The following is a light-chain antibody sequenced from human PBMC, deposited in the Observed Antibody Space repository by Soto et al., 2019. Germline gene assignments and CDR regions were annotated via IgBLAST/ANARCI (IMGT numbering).Light chain of an antibody. CDR3: QHYYTSPRT. J-gene: IGKJ1*01. Sequence: EIVLTQSPGTLSLFPGERATFSCRASQSVSSTYLAWYQQKPGQAPRLLIHGASSRATGIPDRFSGSGSGTDFTLTISRLEPEDLAVYYCQHYYTSPRTFGQGTKVEIK. V-gene: IGKV3-20*01. CDR2: GAS. CDR1: QSVSSTY.